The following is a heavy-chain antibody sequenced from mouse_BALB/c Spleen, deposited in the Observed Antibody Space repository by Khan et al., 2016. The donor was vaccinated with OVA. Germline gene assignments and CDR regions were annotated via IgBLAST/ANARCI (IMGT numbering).Heavy chain of an antibody. Sequence: EVQLQESGPGLVKPSQSLSLTCTVTGYSITSGYGCNWIRQFPGNKLEWMGYISYSGSTNYNPSLKSRISITRDTSKNQFFLQLNSVTTEATATYYCARTARIKYWGQGTTLTVSS. CDR3: ARTARIKY. J-gene: IGHJ2*01. V-gene: IGHV3-2*02. CDR2: ISYSGST. CDR1: GYSITSGYG. D-gene: IGHD1-2*01.